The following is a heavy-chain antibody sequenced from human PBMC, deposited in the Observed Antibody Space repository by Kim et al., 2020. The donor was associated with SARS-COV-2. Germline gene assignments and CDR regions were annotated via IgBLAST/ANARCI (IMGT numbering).Heavy chain of an antibody. CDR3: ARHARSSYSSWFDP. J-gene: IGHJ5*02. D-gene: IGHD3-22*01. V-gene: IGHV4-61*07. Sequence: NPSIKSRVTRSVDTSKNQFPLKLSSVTAADTAVYYCARHARSSYSSWFDPWGQGTLVTVSS.